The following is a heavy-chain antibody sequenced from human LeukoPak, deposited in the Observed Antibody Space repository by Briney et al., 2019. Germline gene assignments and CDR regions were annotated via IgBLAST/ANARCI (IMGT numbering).Heavy chain of an antibody. CDR3: ARASDSVFGVVADYYYMDV. V-gene: IGHV1-69*13. D-gene: IGHD3-3*01. J-gene: IGHJ6*03. Sequence: SVKVSCKASGGTFSSYAISWVRQAPGQGLEWMGGIIPIFGTANYAQKFQGRVTITADESTSTAYMELSSLRSEDTAVYYCARASDSVFGVVADYYYMDVWGKGTTVTVSS. CDR1: GGTFSSYA. CDR2: IIPIFGTA.